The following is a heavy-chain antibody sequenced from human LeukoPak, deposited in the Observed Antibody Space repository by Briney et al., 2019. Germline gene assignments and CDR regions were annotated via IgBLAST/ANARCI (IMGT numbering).Heavy chain of an antibody. V-gene: IGHV3-23*01. J-gene: IGHJ4*02. CDR2: ISGSGGST. CDR3: ANRDDYVDY. CDR1: GFTFSSYA. Sequence: GGSLRLSCAASGFTFSSYAMSWVRQAPGEGLEWVSAISGSGGSTYYADSVKGRFTISRDKSKNTLYLQMNSLRAEDTAVYYCANRDDYVDYWGQGTLVTVSS. D-gene: IGHD5-24*01.